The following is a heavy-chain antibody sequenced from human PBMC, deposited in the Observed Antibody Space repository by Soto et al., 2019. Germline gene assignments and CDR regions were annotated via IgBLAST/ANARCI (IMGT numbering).Heavy chain of an antibody. CDR1: GFTFSSYG. J-gene: IGHJ6*02. CDR2: ISYDGSNK. V-gene: IGHV3-30*18. Sequence: GGSLRLSCAASGFTFSSYGMHWVRQAPGKGLEWVAVISYDGSNKYYADSVKGRFTISRDNSKNTLYLQMNSLRAEDTAVYYCAKGTGEWYDSSGTAKNYGMDVWGQGTTVTVSS. D-gene: IGHD3-22*01. CDR3: AKGTGEWYDSSGTAKNYGMDV.